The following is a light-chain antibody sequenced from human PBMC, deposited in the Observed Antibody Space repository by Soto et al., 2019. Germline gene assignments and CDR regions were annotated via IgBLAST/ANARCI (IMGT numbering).Light chain of an antibody. CDR3: QQRSNWPIFT. J-gene: IGKJ3*01. V-gene: IGKV1-39*01. CDR2: AAS. Sequence: DIQMTQSPSSLSASVGDRVTITCRASQSISSYLNWYQQKPGKAPKLLIYAASSLQSGVPSRFSGSGSGTDFTLTISSLQPEDFATYYCQQRSNWPIFTFGPGTKVDIK. CDR1: QSISSY.